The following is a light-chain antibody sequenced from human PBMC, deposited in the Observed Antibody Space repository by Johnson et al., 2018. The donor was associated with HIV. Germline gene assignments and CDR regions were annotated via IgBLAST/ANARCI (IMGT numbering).Light chain of an antibody. CDR3: GTWDTSLSAGGV. CDR1: SSNIGNNY. V-gene: IGLV1-51*02. J-gene: IGLJ1*01. CDR2: ENT. Sequence: QSVLTQPPSVSAAPGQKVTISCSGSSSNIGNNYVSWYQQLPGTAPKLLIYENTKRPSGIPDRFSGSKSRTSATLGITGLQTGDEADYYCGTWDTSLSAGGVFGTGTKVTVL.